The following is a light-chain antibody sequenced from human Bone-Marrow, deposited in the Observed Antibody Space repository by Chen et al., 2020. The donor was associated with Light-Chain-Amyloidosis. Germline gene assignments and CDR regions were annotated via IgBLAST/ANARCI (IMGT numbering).Light chain of an antibody. J-gene: IGLJ3*02. Sequence: SYVLTQPSSVSVAPGQTATIACGGHNIGSTSVHWYQPTPGQAPLLVVYDDSDRPSGIPARLSGSISGYTATRTISRVVAGDEADYYCPVWDRSSDRPVFGGGTKLTDL. CDR2: DDS. CDR3: PVWDRSSDRPV. CDR1: NIGSTS. V-gene: IGLV3-21*02.